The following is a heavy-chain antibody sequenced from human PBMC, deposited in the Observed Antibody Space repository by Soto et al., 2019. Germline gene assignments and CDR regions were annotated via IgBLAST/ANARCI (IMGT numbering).Heavy chain of an antibody. D-gene: IGHD6-6*01. CDR2: IIPIFGTA. J-gene: IGHJ6*02. CDR1: GGTFSSYA. CDR3: AIAGESSSTEEIYYYYGMDV. V-gene: IGHV1-69*13. Sequence: SVKVSCKASGGTFSSYAISWVRQAPGQGLEWMGGIIPIFGTANYAQKFQGRVTITADESTSTAYMELSSLRSEDTAVYYCAIAGESSSTEEIYYYYGMDVWGQGTTVTVSS.